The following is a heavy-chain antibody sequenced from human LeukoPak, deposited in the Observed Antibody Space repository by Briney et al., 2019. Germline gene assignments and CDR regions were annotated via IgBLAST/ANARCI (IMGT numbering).Heavy chain of an antibody. CDR1: GASISGGTYY. V-gene: IGHV4-39*01. Sequence: KASETLSLTCSVSGASISGGTYYWGWIRQPPGEGLEWIGIIYYTGSTYDNPSLKSRVTISVDTSKNQFSLKLSSVTAADTAVYYCARRGGSGRAFDYWGQGTLVTVSS. D-gene: IGHD1-26*01. CDR3: ARRGGSGRAFDY. J-gene: IGHJ4*02. CDR2: IYYTGST.